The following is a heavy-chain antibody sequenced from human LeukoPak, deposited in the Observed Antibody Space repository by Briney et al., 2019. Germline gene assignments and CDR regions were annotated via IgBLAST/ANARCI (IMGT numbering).Heavy chain of an antibody. D-gene: IGHD2-21*02. V-gene: IGHV5-51*01. J-gene: IGHJ4*02. CDR2: IYPGDSDT. Sequence: GESLKISCKGSGYSFTSYWIGWVRQMPGKGLEWMGIIYPGDSDTRYNPSFQGQVTISADKSISTAYLQWSSLKASDTAMYYCARLPYYCGGDCYFDYWGQGTLVTVSS. CDR1: GYSFTSYW. CDR3: ARLPYYCGGDCYFDY.